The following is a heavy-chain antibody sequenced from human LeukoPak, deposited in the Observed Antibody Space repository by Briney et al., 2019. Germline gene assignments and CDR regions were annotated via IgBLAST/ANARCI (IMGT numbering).Heavy chain of an antibody. J-gene: IGHJ4*02. D-gene: IGHD2-21*01. CDR3: AGKYDARARLDS. Sequence: PGGSLRLSCAGSGSTFTRHTMIWVRQAPGKGLEWISYISSGSDTIYYADSAKGRFTVSRDNAKTSLYLQINSLRVVDTAVNLCAGKYDARARLDSWGQGALVTVSS. CDR1: GSTFTRHT. V-gene: IGHV3-48*01. CDR2: ISSGSDTI.